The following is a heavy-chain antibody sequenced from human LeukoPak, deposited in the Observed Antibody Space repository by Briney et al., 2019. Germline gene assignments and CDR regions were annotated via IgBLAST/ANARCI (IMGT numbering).Heavy chain of an antibody. CDR1: GGSISSSSYY. Sequence: PSETLSLTCTVSGGSISSSSYYWGWIRQPPGKGLEWIGSIYYSGSTYYNPSLKSRVTISVDTSKNQFSLKLSSVTAADTAVYYCARDSRRYFDYWGQGTLVTVSS. J-gene: IGHJ4*02. CDR2: IYYSGST. V-gene: IGHV4-39*07. CDR3: ARDSRRYFDY.